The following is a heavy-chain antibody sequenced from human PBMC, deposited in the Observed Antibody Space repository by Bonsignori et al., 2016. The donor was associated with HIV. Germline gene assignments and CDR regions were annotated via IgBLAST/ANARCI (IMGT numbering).Heavy chain of an antibody. CDR2: ISDDGVGA. Sequence: GGSLRLSCTASGFSFRNFAMHWVRQAPGKGLEYVSGISDDGVGAYYANSVKGRFTISRDNSKNTLYLQMGSLTTEDLAVYYCARVAPGGTLDFWGQGTPVTVSS. V-gene: IGHV3-64*01. J-gene: IGHJ4*02. CDR1: GFSFRNFA. D-gene: IGHD3-16*01. CDR3: ARVAPGGTLDF.